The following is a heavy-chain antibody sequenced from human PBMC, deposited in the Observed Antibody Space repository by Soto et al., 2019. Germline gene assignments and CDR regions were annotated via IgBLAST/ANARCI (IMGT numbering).Heavy chain of an antibody. D-gene: IGHD2-15*01. Sequence: PGGSLRLSWAASGFTFSSYSMNWVRQAPGKGLEWVSYISSSSSTIYYADSVKGRFTISRDNAKNSLYLQMNSLRDEDTAVYYCAVESAGGGKGMDVWGQGTTVTVSS. CDR2: ISSSSSTI. J-gene: IGHJ6*02. CDR3: AVESAGGGKGMDV. CDR1: GFTFSSYS. V-gene: IGHV3-48*02.